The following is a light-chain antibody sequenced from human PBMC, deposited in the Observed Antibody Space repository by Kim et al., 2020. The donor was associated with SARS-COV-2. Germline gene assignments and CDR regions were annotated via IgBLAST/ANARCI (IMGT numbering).Light chain of an antibody. CDR2: NVS. V-gene: IGLV2-14*03. CDR3: SSYASSRYVL. J-gene: IGLJ2*01. CDR1: SSDIGGYNY. Sequence: QSALTQPASVSGSPGQSITISCIGTSSDIGGYNYVSWYQQHPGKVPKLMIYNVSKRTSGVSNRFSASKSGNTASLTISGLQAEDEADYYCSSYASSRYVLFGGGTQLTVL.